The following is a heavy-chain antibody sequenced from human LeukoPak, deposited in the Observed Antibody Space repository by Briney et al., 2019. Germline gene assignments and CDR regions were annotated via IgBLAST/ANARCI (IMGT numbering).Heavy chain of an antibody. D-gene: IGHD3-22*01. V-gene: IGHV4-59*01. CDR1: VGSISSNY. CDR2: IYYSGST. CDR3: ARRAYSSGYYYFDY. J-gene: IGHJ4*02. Sequence: SETLSLTCTVSVGSISSNYWSWLRQPPGEGLEWVGYIYYSGSTNYTPSLRSLVTITVDSSKNQFPLKLSSVTAADTAVYYCARRAYSSGYYYFDYWGQGTLVTVSS.